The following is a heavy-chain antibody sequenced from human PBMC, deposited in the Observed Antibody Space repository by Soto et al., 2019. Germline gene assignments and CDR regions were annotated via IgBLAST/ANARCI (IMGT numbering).Heavy chain of an antibody. Sequence: EVQLVESGGGLVQPGRSLRLSCAASGFTFDDYAMHWVRQAPGKGLEWVSGISWNSGSIGYADSVKGRFTISRDNAKNSLYLQMNSLRAEDTALYYCAKDMTMGSRAVAGTPFDYWGQGTLVTVSS. CDR1: GFTFDDYA. J-gene: IGHJ4*02. D-gene: IGHD6-19*01. CDR2: ISWNSGSI. CDR3: AKDMTMGSRAVAGTPFDY. V-gene: IGHV3-9*01.